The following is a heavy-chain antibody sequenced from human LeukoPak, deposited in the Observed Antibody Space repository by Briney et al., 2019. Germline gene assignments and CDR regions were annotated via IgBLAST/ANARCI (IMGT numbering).Heavy chain of an antibody. D-gene: IGHD2-2*02. V-gene: IGHV1-2*02. CDR1: GYSFTGYY. CDR2: INPNSGGT. Sequence: ASVKVSCKASGYSFTGYYLYWVRQAPGQGLEWMGWINPNSGGTNYAQKFQGRVTMTRDTSISTAYMELSRLRSDDTAVYYCARGDIVVLPAGIPHNWFDPWGQGTLVTVSS. CDR3: ARGDIVVLPAGIPHNWFDP. J-gene: IGHJ5*02.